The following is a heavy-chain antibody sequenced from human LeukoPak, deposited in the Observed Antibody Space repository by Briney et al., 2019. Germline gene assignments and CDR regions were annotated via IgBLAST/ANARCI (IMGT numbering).Heavy chain of an antibody. D-gene: IGHD3-10*01. J-gene: IGHJ3*02. CDR1: GFTFSSYS. CDR2: ISSSSSII. CDR3: ARSPPGAAFDI. V-gene: IGHV3-48*01. Sequence: PGGSLRLSCAASGFTFSSYSMNWVRQAPGKGLEWVSYISSSSSIIYYADSVKGRFTISRDNARNSLYLQMNSLRADDTAVYYCARSPPGAAFDIWGQGTMVTVSS.